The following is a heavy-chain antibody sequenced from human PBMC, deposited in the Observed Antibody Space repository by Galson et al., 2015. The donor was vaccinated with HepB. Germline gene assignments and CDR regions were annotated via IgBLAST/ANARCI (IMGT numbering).Heavy chain of an antibody. CDR1: GFTVSSNY. V-gene: IGHV3-53*04. CDR3: ASESTPRYYYGSGSPPPDALDI. CDR2: IYSGGST. D-gene: IGHD3-10*01. J-gene: IGHJ3*02. Sequence: SLRLSCAASGFTVSSNYMSWVRQAPGKGLEWVSVIYSGGSTYYADSVKGRFTISRHNSKNTLYLQMNSLRAEDTAVYYCASESTPRYYYGSGSPPPDALDIWGQGTMVTVSS.